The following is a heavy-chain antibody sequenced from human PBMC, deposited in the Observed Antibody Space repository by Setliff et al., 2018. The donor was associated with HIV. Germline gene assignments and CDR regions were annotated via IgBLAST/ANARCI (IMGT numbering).Heavy chain of an antibody. D-gene: IGHD4-17*01. J-gene: IGHJ3*02. CDR2: TYYSGTT. V-gene: IGHV4-39*01. CDR3: ARHSLGNIGDYIRIGAIDI. Sequence: SETLSLTCTVSGGSISSRNYYWAWIRQPPGKGLEWIGTTYYSGTTHYNPSLNSRVIISVDTSKNQLSLRLNSVTAADTAVYYCARHSLGNIGDYIRIGAIDIWGQGTMVTVSS. CDR1: GGSISSRNYY.